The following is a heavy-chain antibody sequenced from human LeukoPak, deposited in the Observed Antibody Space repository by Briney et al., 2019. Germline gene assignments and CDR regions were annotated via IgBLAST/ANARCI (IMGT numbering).Heavy chain of an antibody. V-gene: IGHV3-23*01. CDR1: GFTVSSNY. J-gene: IGHJ4*02. D-gene: IGHD4-23*01. CDR2: ISGSGGST. CDR3: AKATPGYGGTIDY. Sequence: GGSLRLSCAASGFTVSSNYMSWVRQAPGKGLEWVSAISGSGGSTYYADSVKGRFTISRDNSKNTLYLQMNSLRAEDTAVYYCAKATPGYGGTIDYWGQGTLVTVSS.